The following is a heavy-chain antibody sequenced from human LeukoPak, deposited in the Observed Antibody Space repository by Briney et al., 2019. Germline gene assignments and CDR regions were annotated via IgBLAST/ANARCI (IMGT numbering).Heavy chain of an antibody. V-gene: IGHV1-69*04. J-gene: IGHJ6*02. CDR1: GGTFSSYA. CDR3: ARDRYSGSITMVRDYGMDV. Sequence: ASVKVSCKASGGTFSSYAVSWVRQAPGQGLEWMGRIIPILGIANYAQKFQGRVTITADKSTSTAYMELSSLRSEDTAVYYCARDRYSGSITMVRDYGMDVWGQGTTVTVSS. D-gene: IGHD3-10*01. CDR2: IIPILGIA.